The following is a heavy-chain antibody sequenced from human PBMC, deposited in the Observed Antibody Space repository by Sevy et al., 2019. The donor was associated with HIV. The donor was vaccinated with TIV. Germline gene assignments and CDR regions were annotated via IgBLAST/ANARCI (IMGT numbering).Heavy chain of an antibody. CDR3: ARLFSCGGDCYYLDY. J-gene: IGHJ4*02. CDR2: TSHDGKYN. CDR1: GFTFSSYD. D-gene: IGHD2-21*02. Sequence: GGSLRLSCAGSGFTFSSYDMHWVRQAPGKGREWVAVTSHDGKYNNYADSVKVRFTISRDNFKNTLYLQMNSLRVEDTAVYFCARLFSCGGDCYYLDYWGQGALVTVSS. V-gene: IGHV3-30*04.